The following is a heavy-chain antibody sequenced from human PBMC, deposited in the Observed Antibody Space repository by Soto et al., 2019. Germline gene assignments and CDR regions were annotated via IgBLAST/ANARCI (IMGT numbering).Heavy chain of an antibody. Sequence: QVQLVQSGAEVKKPGSSVKVSCKASGGTFSSYAISWVRQAPGQGLEWMGGIIPIFGTANYAQKFQGRVTITADKSTSTAYMELSSLRSEDTAVYYCARVGCSGGSCYSSLGAFDIWGQGTMVTVSS. D-gene: IGHD2-15*01. CDR2: IIPIFGTA. CDR1: GGTFSSYA. V-gene: IGHV1-69*06. J-gene: IGHJ3*02. CDR3: ARVGCSGGSCYSSLGAFDI.